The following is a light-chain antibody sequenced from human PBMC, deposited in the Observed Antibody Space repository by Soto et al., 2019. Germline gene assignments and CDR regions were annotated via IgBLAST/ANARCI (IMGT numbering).Light chain of an antibody. CDR2: SNT. Sequence: VLAQPPAVSVCPGHRVTISCAGGSCHIGADFAVHWDQQLPGAAAKLLIYSNTNPPSGVTDRFSGSRSSTSASLAITGLQAEDEADYYGESYASSLSAPYVFGAGTKVTVL. J-gene: IGLJ1*01. CDR1: SCHIGADFA. CDR3: ESYASSLSAPYV. V-gene: IGLV1-40*01.